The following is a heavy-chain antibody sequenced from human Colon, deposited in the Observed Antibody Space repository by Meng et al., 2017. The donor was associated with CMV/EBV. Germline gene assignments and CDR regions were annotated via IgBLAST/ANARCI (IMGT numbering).Heavy chain of an antibody. D-gene: IGHD2-2*01. Sequence: SETLSLTCTVSGGSISSGGYYWSWIRQHPGKGLEWIGYIYYSGSTYYNPSLRSRVTISVDTSKNQFSLKLSSVTAADTAVYYCARAKGLDCSSTSCYYYYGMDVWGQGTTVTVS. CDR1: GGSISSGGYY. CDR2: IYYSGST. CDR3: ARAKGLDCSSTSCYYYYGMDV. V-gene: IGHV4-31*03. J-gene: IGHJ6*02.